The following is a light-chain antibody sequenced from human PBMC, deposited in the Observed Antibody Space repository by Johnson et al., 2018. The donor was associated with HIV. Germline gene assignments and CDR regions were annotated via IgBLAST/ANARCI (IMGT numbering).Light chain of an antibody. CDR2: ENN. V-gene: IGLV1-51*02. CDR1: SSNIGNNY. J-gene: IGLJ1*01. CDR3: ATWDSSLSAGGVHYG. Sequence: QAVLTQPPSVSAAPGQKVTISCSGSSSNIGNNYVSWYQQLPGTAPKLLIYENNKRPSGIPDRFSGSKSGTSATLGITGLQTGDEADYYWATWDSSLSAGGVHYGFRTWTQVTVL.